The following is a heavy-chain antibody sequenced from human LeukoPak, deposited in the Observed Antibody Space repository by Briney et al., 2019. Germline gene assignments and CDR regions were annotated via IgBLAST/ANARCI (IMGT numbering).Heavy chain of an antibody. D-gene: IGHD5-24*01. CDR3: ARGRGWIDP. V-gene: IGHV3-7*01. CDR2: VNEDGSEK. J-gene: IGHJ5*02. Sequence: PGGSLRLSCAASGFTFTNNWMTWFRQAPGKGLEWVANVNEDGSEKNYVDSVKGRFTISRDNAKNSVYLQMNNLRVEETAVYYCARGRGWIDPWGQGILVTVSS. CDR1: GFTFTNNW.